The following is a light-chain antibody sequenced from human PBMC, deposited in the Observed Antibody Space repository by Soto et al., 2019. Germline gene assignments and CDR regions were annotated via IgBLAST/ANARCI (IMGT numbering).Light chain of an antibody. CDR1: NIGSKS. CDR2: DDS. V-gene: IGLV3-21*02. J-gene: IGLJ1*01. CDR3: QVWDSSSDHYV. Sequence: VLTQPPTVSVAPGQTARITCGGDNIGSKSVHWYQQLPGQAPVLVVHDDSDRPSGIPERFVGSNSGNTASLTISRVEAGDEADYYCQVWDSSSDHYVFGTGTKVTVL.